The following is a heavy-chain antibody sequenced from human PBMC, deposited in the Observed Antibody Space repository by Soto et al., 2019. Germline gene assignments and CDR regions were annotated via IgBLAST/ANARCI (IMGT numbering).Heavy chain of an antibody. J-gene: IGHJ5*02. Sequence: QVQLQQWGAGLLKPSETLSLTCAVYGGSFSGYYWSWIRQPPGKGLEWIGEINHSGSTNYNPSLNSRVTISVDTSKNQFSLKLSSVTAADTAVYYCARGKGERRITMVRGVIKTNNWFDPWGQGTLVTVSS. V-gene: IGHV4-34*01. CDR3: ARGKGERRITMVRGVIKTNNWFDP. CDR2: INHSGST. CDR1: GGSFSGYY. D-gene: IGHD3-10*01.